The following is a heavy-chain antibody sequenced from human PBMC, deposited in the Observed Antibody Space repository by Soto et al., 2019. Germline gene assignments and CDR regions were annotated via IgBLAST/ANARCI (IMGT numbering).Heavy chain of an antibody. J-gene: IGHJ4*02. D-gene: IGHD6-13*01. Sequence: QVQLQESGPGLVKPSETLSLTCTVSPGSISSYYWSWIRQPPGKGLEWIGYIYNSGSTNYNPSLRSLFTRSVDTYNHQFSLKLTSVTAADTAVYYCARARRSRPNRAFDYWGQGTLVTVSS. CDR3: ARARRSRPNRAFDY. V-gene: IGHV4-59*01. CDR1: PGSISSYY. CDR2: IYNSGST.